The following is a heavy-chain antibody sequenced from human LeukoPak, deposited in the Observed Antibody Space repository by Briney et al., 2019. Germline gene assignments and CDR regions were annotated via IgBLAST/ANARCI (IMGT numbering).Heavy chain of an antibody. CDR3: ERYINTWFAP. CDR1: GGSFSGYY. Sequence: PSETLSLTCAVYGGSFSGYYWTWIRQPPGKGLEWIGEIDHSGSTDYNPTLKGRVTISADASQNQFSLRLTSVTAADSGVYYCERYINTWFAPWGQGTLVTVSS. J-gene: IGHJ5*02. D-gene: IGHD1-1*01. V-gene: IGHV4-34*01. CDR2: IDHSGST.